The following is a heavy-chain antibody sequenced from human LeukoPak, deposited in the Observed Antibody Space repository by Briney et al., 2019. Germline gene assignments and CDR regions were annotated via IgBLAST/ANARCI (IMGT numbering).Heavy chain of an antibody. CDR3: ARDQEGFDY. J-gene: IGHJ4*02. CDR2: IYPRDGST. CDR1: GYTFTSYD. Sequence: ASVKVSCKASGYTFTSYDINWVRQAPGQGLEWMGMIYPRDGSTSYAQKFQGRVTVTRDTSTSTVHMELSGLRSEDTAVYHCARDQEGFDYWGQGTLVTVSS. V-gene: IGHV1-46*01.